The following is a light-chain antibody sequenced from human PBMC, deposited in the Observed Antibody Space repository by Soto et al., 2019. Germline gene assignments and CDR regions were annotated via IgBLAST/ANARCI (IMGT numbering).Light chain of an antibody. J-gene: IGKJ2*01. CDR1: QSISTH. CDR2: GDS. CDR3: QQSYSTPRT. V-gene: IGKV1-39*01. Sequence: DIQMTQSPSSLSGSVGDRVTITCRASQSISTHLNWYQQKPGKAPNLLIYGDSSLHVVVASRFSASGSGTDFTLTISNLQPEDFATYHCQQSYSTPRTFGQGTKLEIK.